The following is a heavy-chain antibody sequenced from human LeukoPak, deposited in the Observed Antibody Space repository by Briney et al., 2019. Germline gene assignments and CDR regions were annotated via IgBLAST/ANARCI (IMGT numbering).Heavy chain of an antibody. V-gene: IGHV4-34*01. Sequence: PSETLSLTCAVYGGSFSGYYWSWIRQPPGKGLEWIWEINHSGSTNCNPSLKSRVTISVDTSKNQFSLKLSSVTAADTAVYYCARAKRQYCTNGVCSYFDYWGQGTPVTVSS. CDR1: GGSFSGYY. CDR2: INHSGST. CDR3: ARAKRQYCTNGVCSYFDY. J-gene: IGHJ4*02. D-gene: IGHD2-8*01.